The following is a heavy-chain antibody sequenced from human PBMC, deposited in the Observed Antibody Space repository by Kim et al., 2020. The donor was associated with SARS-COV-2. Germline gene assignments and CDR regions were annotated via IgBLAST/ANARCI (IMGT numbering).Heavy chain of an antibody. Sequence: SETLSLTCAVSGGSISSSNWWSWVRQPPGKGLEWIGEIYHSGSTNYNPSLKSRVTISVDKSKNQFSLKLSSVTAADTAVYYCANTFLAYSSGRTFDYWGQGTLVTVSS. D-gene: IGHD6-19*01. CDR2: IYHSGST. CDR1: GGSISSSNW. J-gene: IGHJ4*02. V-gene: IGHV4-4*02. CDR3: ANTFLAYSSGRTFDY.